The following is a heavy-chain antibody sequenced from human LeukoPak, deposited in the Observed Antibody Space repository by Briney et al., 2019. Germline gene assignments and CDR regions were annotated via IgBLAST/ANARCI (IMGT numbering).Heavy chain of an antibody. D-gene: IGHD3-3*01. J-gene: IGHJ3*02. CDR1: GFTFSSYA. V-gene: IGHV3-23*01. CDR3: ARGAIFGVVITRSAFDI. Sequence: GGSLRLSCAASGFTFSSYAMSWVRQAPGKGLEWVSDISGSGISTYYADSVKGRFTISRDNSKNTLYLQMNSLRAEDTAVYYCARGAIFGVVITRSAFDIWGQGTMVTVSS. CDR2: ISGSGIST.